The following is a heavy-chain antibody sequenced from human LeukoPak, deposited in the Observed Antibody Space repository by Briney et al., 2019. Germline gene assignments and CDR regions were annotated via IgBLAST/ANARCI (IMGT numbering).Heavy chain of an antibody. CDR1: GGYISSYY. CDR3: ARANRRGYSGFFFDY. CDR2: IYYSGSS. Sequence: PSETLSLTCTVSGGYISSYYWSWIRQPPGKGLEWIGYIYYSGSSNYNPSLKSRVTISVDTSKNQISLKLSSVTAADTAVYYCARANRRGYSGFFFDYWGQGTLVTVSS. V-gene: IGHV4-59*12. D-gene: IGHD5-12*01. J-gene: IGHJ4*02.